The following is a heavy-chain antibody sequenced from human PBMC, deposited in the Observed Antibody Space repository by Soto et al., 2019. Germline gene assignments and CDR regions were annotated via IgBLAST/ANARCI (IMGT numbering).Heavy chain of an antibody. D-gene: IGHD3-16*01. CDR2: INWDGVNK. J-gene: IGHJ1*01. V-gene: IGHV3-9*01. CDR3: AKDVDRLGELWGYFQS. Sequence: GGSLRLSCTVSGFMFEDFAMHWVRQAPGQGLEWVSGINWDGVNKGYAESVLGRFTISRDNAKKSLYLDMNYLRPEDTALYFCAKDVDRLGELWGYFQSWGQGTMVTVSS. CDR1: GFMFEDFA.